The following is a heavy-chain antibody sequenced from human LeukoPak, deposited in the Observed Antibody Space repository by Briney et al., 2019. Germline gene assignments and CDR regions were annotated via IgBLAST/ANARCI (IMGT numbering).Heavy chain of an antibody. Sequence: SQTLSLTCTASGGSISSGGYYRSWIRQHPGKGLEWIGYIYYSGSTYYNPSLKSRVTISVDTSKNQFSLKLSSVTAADMAVYYCATTCYYDSSGYYYAGAFDIWGQGTMVTVSS. CDR2: IYYSGST. CDR1: GGSISSGGYY. V-gene: IGHV4-31*03. D-gene: IGHD3-22*01. CDR3: ATTCYYDSSGYYYAGAFDI. J-gene: IGHJ3*02.